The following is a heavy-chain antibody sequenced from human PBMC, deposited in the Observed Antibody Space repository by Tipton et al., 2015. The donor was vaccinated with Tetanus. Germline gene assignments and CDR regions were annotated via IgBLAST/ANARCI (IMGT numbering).Heavy chain of an antibody. CDR1: GGSISRSGYF. Sequence: TLSLTCTVSGGSISRSGYFWNWIRQRPGKGPEWIGYIYYSGSTNSNYSLKSRITISQDTSKNQFSLKLTSVTAADTAVYYCARANYDFPKKGPFDSWGQGTLVIVSS. D-gene: IGHD3-3*01. J-gene: IGHJ4*02. CDR2: IYYSGST. CDR3: ARANYDFPKKGPFDS. V-gene: IGHV4-61*08.